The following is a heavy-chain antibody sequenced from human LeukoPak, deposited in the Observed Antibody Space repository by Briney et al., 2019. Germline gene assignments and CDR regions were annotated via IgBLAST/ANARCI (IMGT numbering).Heavy chain of an antibody. CDR2: INEDGSST. CDR3: AREQWPGRDAFDI. J-gene: IGHJ3*02. CDR1: GYTFSRYW. V-gene: IGHV3-74*01. Sequence: GGSLRLSCAASGYTFSRYWMHWVRQGPGKGLVWVSRINEDGSSTSYAESVRGRFTISRDNAKNTLYLQMNSLRAEDTAVYYCAREQWPGRDAFDIWGQGTMVTVSS. D-gene: IGHD6-19*01.